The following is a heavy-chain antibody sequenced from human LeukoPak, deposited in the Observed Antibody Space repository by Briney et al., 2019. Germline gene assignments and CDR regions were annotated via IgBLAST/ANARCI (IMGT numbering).Heavy chain of an antibody. V-gene: IGHV3-48*04. CDR3: ARARGTGPGAHFDY. CDR2: ISSVGSSI. D-gene: IGHD3-10*01. Sequence: GGSLRLSCAASGFTFSSYAMHWVRQAPGKGLEWISYISSVGSSIVYADSVKGRFTISRDNAKNSLFLQMNSLRAEDTAVYYCARARGTGPGAHFDYWGQGTPVIVSS. CDR1: GFTFSSYA. J-gene: IGHJ4*02.